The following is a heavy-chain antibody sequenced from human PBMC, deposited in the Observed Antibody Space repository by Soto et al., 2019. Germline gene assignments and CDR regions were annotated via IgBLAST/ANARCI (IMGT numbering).Heavy chain of an antibody. Sequence: EVQLLESGGGLVQPGGSLRLSCESSGFTFAGYAINWVRQAPGKGLEWVSAMSGSCAKTFYADSVKGRFTISRDNSKNTVYLQMNSLRGDDTAIYFCAKDRGSGNYGVLKDFEYWGQGTLVTVSS. CDR1: GFTFAGYA. J-gene: IGHJ4*02. CDR2: MSGSCAKT. D-gene: IGHD1-26*01. CDR3: AKDRGSGNYGVLKDFEY. V-gene: IGHV3-23*01.